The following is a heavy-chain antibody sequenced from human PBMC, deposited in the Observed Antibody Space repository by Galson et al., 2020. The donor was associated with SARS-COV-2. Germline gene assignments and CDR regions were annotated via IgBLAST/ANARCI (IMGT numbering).Heavy chain of an antibody. Sequence: ETLSLTCSVSGASISNYWWSWLRQPPGKPLEWIGYISNSGNTKFNPSLKSRFTISADTSKNQFSLRVTSVTAADTAMYYCAWQDYGGNLNLFDYWGQGTLVSVSS. V-gene: IGHV4-59*08. D-gene: IGHD4-17*01. CDR1: GASISNYW. J-gene: IGHJ4*02. CDR2: ISNSGNT. CDR3: AWQDYGGNLNLFDY.